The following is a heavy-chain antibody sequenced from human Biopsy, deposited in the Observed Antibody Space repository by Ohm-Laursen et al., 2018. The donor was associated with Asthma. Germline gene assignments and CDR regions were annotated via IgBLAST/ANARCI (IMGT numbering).Heavy chain of an antibody. CDR3: AKVHRVYAMVGYFDY. CDR2: ISYDGSNK. D-gene: IGHD2-8*01. J-gene: IGHJ4*02. V-gene: IGHV3-30*18. CDR1: GFTFSSYG. Sequence: SLRLSCAASGFTFSSYGMHWVRQAPGKGLEWEAVISYDGSNKYYADSVKGRFTISRDNSKNTLYLQMNSLRAEDTAVYYCAKVHRVYAMVGYFDYWGQGTLVTVSS.